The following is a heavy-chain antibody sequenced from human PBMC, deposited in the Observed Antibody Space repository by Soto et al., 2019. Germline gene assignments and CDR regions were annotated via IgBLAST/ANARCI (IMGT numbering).Heavy chain of an antibody. CDR3: TKDRVPDGIYSFDY. D-gene: IGHD2-15*01. J-gene: IGHJ4*02. Sequence: GGSLRLSCAASGFTFSTYGMHWVRQAPGRGLEWVAVIAFGGSNKDYAESVKGRFTLSRDRSMNTVYLQMNSLRVEDAAVYYCTKDRVPDGIYSFDYWGQGALVTVSS. V-gene: IGHV3-30*18. CDR2: IAFGGSNK. CDR1: GFTFSTYG.